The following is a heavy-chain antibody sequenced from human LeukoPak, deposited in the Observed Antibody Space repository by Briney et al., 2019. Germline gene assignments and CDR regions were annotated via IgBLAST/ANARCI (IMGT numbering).Heavy chain of an antibody. J-gene: IGHJ4*02. D-gene: IGHD3-22*01. CDR2: ISGGGGST. Sequence: GGSLRLSCAASGFTFSSYAMSWVRQARGKGLEWVSAISGGGGSTYYADSVKGRFTISRDNSNNTLYLQMNSLRAEDTAVYYCARRGSPITMIVVVTRLYYFVDWGQGTLVTVSS. CDR1: GFTFSSYA. CDR3: ARRGSPITMIVVVTRLYYFVD. V-gene: IGHV3-23*01.